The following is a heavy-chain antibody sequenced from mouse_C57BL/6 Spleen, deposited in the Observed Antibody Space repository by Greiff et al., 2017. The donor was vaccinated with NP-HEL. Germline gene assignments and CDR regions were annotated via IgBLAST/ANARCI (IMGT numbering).Heavy chain of an antibody. CDR3: ARFYYDTTGFAY. V-gene: IGHV2-2*01. D-gene: IGHD2-4*01. J-gene: IGHJ3*01. CDR1: GFSLTSYG. CDR2: IWSGGST. Sequence: VQLQQSGPGLVQPSQSLSITCTVSGFSLTSYGVHWVRQSPGKGLEWLGVIWSGGSTDYNAAFISRLSISKDNSKSQVFFKMNSLQADDTAIYYCARFYYDTTGFAYWGQGTLVTVSA.